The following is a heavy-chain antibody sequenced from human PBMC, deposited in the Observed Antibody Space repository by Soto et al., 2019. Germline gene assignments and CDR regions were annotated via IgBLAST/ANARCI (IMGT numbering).Heavy chain of an antibody. CDR1: GGSISSYY. CDR2: IYYSGST. J-gene: IGHJ5*02. CDR3: ARSFYSDYDLDP. V-gene: IGHV4-59*01. Sequence: ASQTLSLTCTVSGGSISSYYWSWIRQPPGKGLEWIGYIYYSGSTNYNPSLKSRVTISVDTSKNQFSLKLSPVTAADTAVYYCARSFYSDYDLDPWGQGALVTVSS. D-gene: IGHD4-17*01.